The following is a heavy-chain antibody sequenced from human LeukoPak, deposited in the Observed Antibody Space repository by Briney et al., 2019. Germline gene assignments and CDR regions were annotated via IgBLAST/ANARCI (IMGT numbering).Heavy chain of an antibody. J-gene: IGHJ4*02. D-gene: IGHD6-13*01. CDR1: GFTFRTFG. CDR2: VRYDGSDK. CDR3: RGSSSDY. Sequence: GGSLRLSCAASGFTFRTFGMHWVRQAPGKGLEWVAFVRYDGSDKYYADSVKGRFTISRDNSKNTLSLQMNSLRTEDTAVYYCRGSSSDYWGQGTLVTVSS. V-gene: IGHV3-30*02.